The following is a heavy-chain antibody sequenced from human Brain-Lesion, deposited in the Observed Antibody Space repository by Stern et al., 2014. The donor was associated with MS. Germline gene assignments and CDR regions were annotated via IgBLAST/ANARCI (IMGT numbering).Heavy chain of an antibody. D-gene: IGHD2-2*01. CDR1: GGSISSGGYY. V-gene: IGHV4-61*02. Sequence: QVQLVESGPGLVKPSQTLSLSCTVSGGSISSGGYYWSWIRQPAGKGLEWIGRIFNSGSTSYNPPLKSRVTISIDTSKNQFSLRLNSMTAADMAVYYCARGRVVPGFQYYATDVWGQGTTVIVSS. CDR3: ARGRVVPGFQYYATDV. CDR2: IFNSGST. J-gene: IGHJ6*02.